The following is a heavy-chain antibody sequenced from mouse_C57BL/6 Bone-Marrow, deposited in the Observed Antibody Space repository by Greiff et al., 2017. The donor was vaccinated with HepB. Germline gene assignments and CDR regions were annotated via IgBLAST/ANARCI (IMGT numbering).Heavy chain of an antibody. J-gene: IGHJ4*01. V-gene: IGHV5-12*01. Sequence: EVHLVESGGGLVQPGGSLKLSCVASGFTFSDYYMYWVRQTPEKRLEWVAYISNGGGSTYYPDTVKGRFTISRDNAKNTLYLQMSRLKSEDTAMYYCARRKGGLAMDYWGQGTSVTVSS. CDR2: ISNGGGST. CDR3: ARRKGGLAMDY. CDR1: GFTFSDYY.